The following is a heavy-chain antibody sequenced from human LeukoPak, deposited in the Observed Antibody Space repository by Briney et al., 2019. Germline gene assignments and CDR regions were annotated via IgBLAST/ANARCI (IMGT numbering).Heavy chain of an antibody. CDR1: GFTFSSYS. CDR3: ARGHSSGWSTFDY. Sequence: GGSLRLSCAASGFTFSSYSMSWVRQAPGKGLEWVSYISSSSSTIYYADSVEGRFSISRDNAKNSLYLQMNSLRDEDTAVYYCARGHSSGWSTFDYWGQGTLVTVSS. CDR2: ISSSSSTI. J-gene: IGHJ4*02. V-gene: IGHV3-48*02. D-gene: IGHD6-19*01.